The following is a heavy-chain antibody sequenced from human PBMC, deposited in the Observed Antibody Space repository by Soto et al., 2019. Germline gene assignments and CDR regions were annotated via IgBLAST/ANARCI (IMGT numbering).Heavy chain of an antibody. Sequence: AGGSLRLSCAASGYTFSDYYMSWIRQAPGKGLEWISYIDTSGTKIYYADSVKGRFTITRDNAKNSLYLEMNSLRDEDTAVYYCASHYDVGRGYFSPVDYGGQGPLVTVS. V-gene: IGHV3-11*01. CDR1: GYTFSDYY. D-gene: IGHD3-3*01. CDR2: IDTSGTKI. J-gene: IGHJ4*02. CDR3: ASHYDVGRGYFSPVDY.